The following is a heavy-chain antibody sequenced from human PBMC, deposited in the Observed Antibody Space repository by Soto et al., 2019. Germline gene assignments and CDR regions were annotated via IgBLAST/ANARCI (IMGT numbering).Heavy chain of an antibody. Sequence: SETLSLTCTVSGGSVSSGAPYWGWIRQPPGKRLEWIGTIYYSGVTYYNPSLQSRVTISVDTSKNQLSLNLTSVTAADTAVYFCARWESRTGAFDTWGLGTMVTVSS. CDR3: ARWESRTGAFDT. CDR2: IYYSGVT. J-gene: IGHJ3*02. CDR1: GGSVSSGAPY. V-gene: IGHV4-39*01. D-gene: IGHD7-27*01.